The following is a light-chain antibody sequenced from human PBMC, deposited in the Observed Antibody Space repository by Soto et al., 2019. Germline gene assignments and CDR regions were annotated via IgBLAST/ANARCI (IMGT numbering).Light chain of an antibody. CDR3: QQYNDWPRT. J-gene: IGKJ1*01. CDR1: QSVNNY. V-gene: IGKV3-15*01. CDR2: GAS. Sequence: EIMMTQSPATLSVSPGDRVTLSCRASQSVNNYLAWYQQIHGQAPRLLIFGASTRATGIPARFSGSGSGTEFTLTISSLQSEDFAVYYCQQYNDWPRTFGQGTKVEIK.